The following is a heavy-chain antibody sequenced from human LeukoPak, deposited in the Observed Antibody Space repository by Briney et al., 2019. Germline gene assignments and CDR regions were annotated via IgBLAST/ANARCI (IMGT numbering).Heavy chain of an antibody. D-gene: IGHD6-13*01. J-gene: IGHJ4*02. Sequence: PSETLSLTCTVSGGSISSGSYYWRWIRQPAGKGLEWIGRIYTSGSTNYNPSLKSRVTISVDTSKNQLSLKLSSVTAADTAVYYCARSSSSWNWGQGTLVTVSS. CDR3: ARSSSSWN. V-gene: IGHV4-61*02. CDR1: GGSISSGSYY. CDR2: IYTSGST.